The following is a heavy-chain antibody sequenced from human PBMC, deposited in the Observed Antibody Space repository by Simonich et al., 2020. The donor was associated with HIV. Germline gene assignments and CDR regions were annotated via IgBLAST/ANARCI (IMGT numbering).Heavy chain of an antibody. CDR2: INHSGRT. J-gene: IGHJ4*02. CDR1: GGSFSVYY. V-gene: IGHV4-34*01. Sequence: QVQLQQWGAGLLKPSETLSLTCAVYGGSFSVYYWSWIRQPPGKGLAWIGEINHSGRTNYNPSLKSRVTISVDTSKNQFSLKLSSVTAADTAVYYCARRHPTTVTTPYFDYWGQGTLVTVSS. D-gene: IGHD4-17*01. CDR3: ARRHPTTVTTPYFDY.